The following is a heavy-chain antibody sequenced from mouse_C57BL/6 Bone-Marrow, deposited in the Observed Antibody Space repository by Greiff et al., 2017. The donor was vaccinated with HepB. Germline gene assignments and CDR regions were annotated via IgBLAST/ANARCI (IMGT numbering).Heavy chain of an antibody. CDR3: AREVYYYGSSPVLDV. D-gene: IGHD1-1*01. V-gene: IGHV1-85*01. Sequence: QVQLQQSGPELVKPGASVKLSCKASGYTFTSYDINWVKQRPGQGLEWIGWIYPRDGSTKYNEKFKGKATLTVDTSSSTAYMELHSLTSEDSAVYFCAREVYYYGSSPVLDVWGTGTTVTVSS. CDR2: IYPRDGST. J-gene: IGHJ1*03. CDR1: GYTFTSYD.